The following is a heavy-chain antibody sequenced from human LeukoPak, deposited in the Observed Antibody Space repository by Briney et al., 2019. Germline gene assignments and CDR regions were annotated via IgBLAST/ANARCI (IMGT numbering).Heavy chain of an antibody. J-gene: IGHJ4*02. CDR1: GFTFDDYA. Sequence: GGSLRLSCAASGFTFDDYAMHWVRQAPGKGLEWVSGISWNSGSIGYADSVKGRFTISRDNAKNSLYLQMNSLRAEDTALYYCAKDSGDGYNLTNLDYWGQGTLVTVSS. V-gene: IGHV3-9*01. D-gene: IGHD5-24*01. CDR2: ISWNSGSI. CDR3: AKDSGDGYNLTNLDY.